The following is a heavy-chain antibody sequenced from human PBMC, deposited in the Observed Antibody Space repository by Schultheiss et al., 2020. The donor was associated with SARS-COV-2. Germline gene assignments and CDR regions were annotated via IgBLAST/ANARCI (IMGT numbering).Heavy chain of an antibody. V-gene: IGHV3-23*01. D-gene: IGHD3-3*01. J-gene: IGHJ4*02. CDR2: ISGSGGST. CDR1: GFTFSSYS. CDR3: ARGERDVLRFLEWTTHTHGWYFDY. Sequence: GGSLRLSCAASGFTFSSYSMNWVRQAPGKGLEWVSAISGSGGSTYYADSVKGRFTISRDNSKNTLYLQMNSLRAEDTAVYYCARGERDVLRFLEWTTHTHGWYFDYWGQGTLVTVSS.